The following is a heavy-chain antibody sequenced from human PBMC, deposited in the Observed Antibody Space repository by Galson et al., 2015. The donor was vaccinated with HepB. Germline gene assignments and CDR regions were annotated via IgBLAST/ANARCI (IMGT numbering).Heavy chain of an antibody. J-gene: IGHJ5*02. CDR1: GGSISSYY. Sequence: LSLTCTVSGGSISSYYWSWIRQPPGKGLEWIGYIYYSGSTNYNPSLKSRVTISVDTSKNQFSLKLRYVTAADTAVYYCARVGTTGTTGVLWFDPWGQGTLVTVSS. CDR3: ARVGTTGTTGVLWFDP. CDR2: IYYSGST. V-gene: IGHV4-59*01. D-gene: IGHD1-1*01.